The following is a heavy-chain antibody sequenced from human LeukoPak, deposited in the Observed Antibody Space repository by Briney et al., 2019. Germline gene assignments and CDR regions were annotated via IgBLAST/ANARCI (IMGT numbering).Heavy chain of an antibody. D-gene: IGHD3-16*02. V-gene: IGHV3-74*01. CDR3: ARGTAGYHSSYFDY. CDR1: GFTFSSPW. Sequence: GGSLRLSCAASGFTFSSPWMHWVRQAPGKGLVWVSRINSDGSATAYADSVKGRFTISRDNAENTLYLQMNSLRAEDTAVYYCARGTAGYHSSYFDYLGQGTLVTVSS. J-gene: IGHJ4*02. CDR2: INSDGSAT.